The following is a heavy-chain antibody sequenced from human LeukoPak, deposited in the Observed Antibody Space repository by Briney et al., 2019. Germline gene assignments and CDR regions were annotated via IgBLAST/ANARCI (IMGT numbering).Heavy chain of an antibody. CDR1: GYTLTELS. D-gene: IGHD1-26*01. Sequence: ASVKVSCKVSGYTLTELSMHWVRQAPGKGLEWMGGFDPEDGETIYAQKFQGRVTMTEDTSTDTAYMELSSLRSEDTAVYYCATVRFKRGSYLYYFDYCGQGTLVTVSS. CDR3: ATVRFKRGSYLYYFDY. J-gene: IGHJ4*02. V-gene: IGHV1-24*01. CDR2: FDPEDGET.